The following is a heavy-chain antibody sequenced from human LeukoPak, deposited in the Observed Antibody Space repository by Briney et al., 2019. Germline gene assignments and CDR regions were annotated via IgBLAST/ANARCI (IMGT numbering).Heavy chain of an antibody. D-gene: IGHD3-22*01. CDR2: INSDGSIT. Sequence: GGSLRLSCAASGFTFSGYWMYWVRQTPGKGLVWVSRINSDGSITSQAGSVKGRFTISRDNAKNTLYLQMNSLRGEDTAVYYCARGGSSGYYEHWGQGTLVTVSS. V-gene: IGHV3-74*01. CDR1: GFTFSGYW. J-gene: IGHJ4*02. CDR3: ARGGSSGYYEH.